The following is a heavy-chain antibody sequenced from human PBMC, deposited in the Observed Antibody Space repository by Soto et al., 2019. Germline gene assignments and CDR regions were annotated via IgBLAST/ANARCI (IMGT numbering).Heavy chain of an antibody. CDR3: ARGLSSSPGMDV. V-gene: IGHV3-33*01. Sequence: GSLRLSCAASGFTFSSYGMHWVRQAPGKGLEWVAVIWYDGSNKYYADSVKGRFTISRDNSKNTLYLQMNSLRAEDTAVYYCARGLSSSPGMDVWGQGTTVTVSS. J-gene: IGHJ6*02. CDR2: IWYDGSNK. CDR1: GFTFSSYG. D-gene: IGHD6-6*01.